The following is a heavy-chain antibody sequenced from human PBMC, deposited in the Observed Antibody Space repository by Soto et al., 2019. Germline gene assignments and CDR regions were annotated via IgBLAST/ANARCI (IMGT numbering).Heavy chain of an antibody. D-gene: IGHD6-13*01. CDR2: IYHSGST. V-gene: IGHV4-30-2*01. J-gene: IGHJ6*03. Sequence: SETLSLTCAVSGGSISSGGYSWSWIRQPPGKGLEWIGYIYHSGSTYYNPSLKSRVTISVDRSKNQFSLKLSSVTAADTAVYYCARGLSSLIPGYSSRRYYYYYMDVWGKGTTVTVSS. CDR3: ARGLSSLIPGYSSRRYYYYYMDV. CDR1: GGSISSGGYS.